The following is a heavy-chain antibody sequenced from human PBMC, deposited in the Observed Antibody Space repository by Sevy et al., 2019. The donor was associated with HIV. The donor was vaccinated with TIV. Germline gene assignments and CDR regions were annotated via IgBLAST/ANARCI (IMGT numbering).Heavy chain of an antibody. CDR2: ISGSGIST. CDR1: GFTFSSYA. J-gene: IGHJ4*02. D-gene: IGHD5-12*01. CDR3: AKGIGYSGYETDY. Sequence: GGSLRLSCAASGFTFSSYAMRWVRQAPGKGLEWVSAISGSGISTYYADSVKGRFTISRDNSKNTLYLQMNNLRAEDTAVFCCAKGIGYSGYETDYWGQGTLVTVSS. V-gene: IGHV3-23*01.